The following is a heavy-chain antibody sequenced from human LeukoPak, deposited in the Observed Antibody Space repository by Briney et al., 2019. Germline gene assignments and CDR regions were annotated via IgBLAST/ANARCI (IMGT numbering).Heavy chain of an antibody. CDR1: GFTFSSYA. J-gene: IGHJ4*02. CDR2: ISGSGGST. D-gene: IGHD3-3*01. CDR3: AKGVRGITIFGVVRQYYFDY. Sequence: PGGSLRLSCAASGFTFSSYAMSWVRQAPGKGLEWVSAISGSGGSTYYADSVEGRFTISRDNSKNTLYLQMNSLRAEDTAVYYCAKGVRGITIFGVVRQYYFDYWGQGTLVTVSS. V-gene: IGHV3-23*01.